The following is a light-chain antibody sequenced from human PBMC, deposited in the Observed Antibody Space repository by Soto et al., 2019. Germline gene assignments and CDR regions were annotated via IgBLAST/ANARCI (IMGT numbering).Light chain of an antibody. Sequence: EIVLTQSPGTLSLSPGERATLSCRASQSVSSSYLAWYQQKPGQAPRLLNYGTSSRATGIPDRFSGSGSGTDFILTISRLEPEDFAVYYCQQYSNSPTFGQGTKVDIK. CDR2: GTS. V-gene: IGKV3-20*01. CDR1: QSVSSSY. CDR3: QQYSNSPT. J-gene: IGKJ1*01.